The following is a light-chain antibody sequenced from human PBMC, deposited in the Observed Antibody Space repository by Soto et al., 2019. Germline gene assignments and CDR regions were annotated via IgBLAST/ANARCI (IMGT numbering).Light chain of an antibody. J-gene: IGLJ1*01. CDR2: DVS. V-gene: IGLV2-14*01. CDR3: SSYTSSSTYV. Sequence: QSALTQPASVSRSPGQSITISCTGTSSDVGGYNYVSWYQQHPGKAPKLMIYDVSNRPSGVSNRFSGSKSGNTASLTISGLQAEDEADYYCSSYTSSSTYVFGTETKVTVL. CDR1: SSDVGGYNY.